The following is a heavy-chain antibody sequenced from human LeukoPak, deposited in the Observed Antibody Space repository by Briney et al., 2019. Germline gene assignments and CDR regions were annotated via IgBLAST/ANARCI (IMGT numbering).Heavy chain of an antibody. D-gene: IGHD5-24*01. CDR3: ARAGYTISAFHSDF. Sequence: PSETLSLTCDVSGVSISSYWWSWVRQPAGKGLEWIGRIYTTGRTNYSPSFQSRVTMSIDMSKNHFSLTLRPVTAADTAVYYCARAGYTISAFHSDFWGQGAPVTVSS. V-gene: IGHV4-4*07. J-gene: IGHJ4*02. CDR1: GVSISSYW. CDR2: IYTTGRT.